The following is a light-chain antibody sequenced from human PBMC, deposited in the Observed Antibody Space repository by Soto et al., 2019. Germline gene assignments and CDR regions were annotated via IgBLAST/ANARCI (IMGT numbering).Light chain of an antibody. J-gene: IGLJ1*01. CDR2: EVN. V-gene: IGLV2-23*02. CDR1: SSDVGTYNL. CDR3: CSYAAGNTYV. Sequence: QSVLTQPASVSGSPGQSITISCTGTSSDVGTYNLLSWYQQDPGKAPKLMIYEVNKRPSGVSNRFSGSKSGNTASLTISGLQAEDEADYYCCSYAAGNTYVFGTGTKLTVL.